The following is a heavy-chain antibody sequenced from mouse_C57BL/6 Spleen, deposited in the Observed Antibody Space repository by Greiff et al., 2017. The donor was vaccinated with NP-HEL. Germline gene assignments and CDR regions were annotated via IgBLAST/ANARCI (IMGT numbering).Heavy chain of an antibody. V-gene: IGHV2-2*01. CDR3: ARNHYDYDAYAMDD. D-gene: IGHD2-4*01. Sequence: QVHVKQSGPGLVQPSQSLSITCTVSGFSLTSYGVHWVRQSPGKGLEWLGVIWSGGSTDYNAAFISRLRISKDNSKSQVFFKMNSLQADDTAIYYCARNHYDYDAYAMDDWGQGTSVTVSS. CDR1: GFSLTSYG. CDR2: IWSGGST. J-gene: IGHJ4*01.